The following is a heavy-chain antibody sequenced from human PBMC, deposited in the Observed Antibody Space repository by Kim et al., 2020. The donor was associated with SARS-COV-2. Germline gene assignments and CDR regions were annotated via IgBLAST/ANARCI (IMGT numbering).Heavy chain of an antibody. Sequence: GGSLRLSCAVSGFTFSTYAMSWVRQAPGKGLEWVATISGLGSRDKSTYYADSVKGRFTISRDNPKSTLHLQMNSLRAEDTAVYYCAKDLSSSTIWTVKGYYYYAMDVWGQGTTVTVS. CDR3: AKDLSSSTIWTVKGYYYYAMDV. D-gene: IGHD6-13*01. V-gene: IGHV3-23*01. CDR1: GFTFSTYA. J-gene: IGHJ6*02. CDR2: ISGLGSRDKST.